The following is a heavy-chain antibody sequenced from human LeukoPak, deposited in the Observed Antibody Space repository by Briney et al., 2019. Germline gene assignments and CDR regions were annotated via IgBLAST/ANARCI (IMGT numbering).Heavy chain of an antibody. CDR3: ARRPDFWSGYDYFDY. Sequence: ASVKVSCKASGYTFTSYAMHWVRQAPGQRLEWMGWINAGNGNTKYSQKFQGRVTITRDTSASTAYMELSSLRSEDTAVYYCARRPDFWSGYDYFDYWGQGTLVTVSS. CDR2: INAGNGNT. D-gene: IGHD3-3*01. CDR1: GYTFTSYA. V-gene: IGHV1-3*01. J-gene: IGHJ4*02.